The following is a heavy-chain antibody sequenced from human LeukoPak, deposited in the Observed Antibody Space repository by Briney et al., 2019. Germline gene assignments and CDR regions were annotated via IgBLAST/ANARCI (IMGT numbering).Heavy chain of an antibody. J-gene: IGHJ4*02. V-gene: IGHV1-2*02. CDR3: ARSSVYDLAFDH. D-gene: IGHD2/OR15-2a*01. CDR2: INPNSGGT. Sequence: ASVKVSCKAAGYILTGYFMHWVRQAPGQGLEWMGWINPNSGGTKYAQKFQGRVTMTRDTSISTAYMELSRLRSDDTAVYYCARSSVYDLAFDHWGQGTLVTVSS. CDR1: GYILTGYF.